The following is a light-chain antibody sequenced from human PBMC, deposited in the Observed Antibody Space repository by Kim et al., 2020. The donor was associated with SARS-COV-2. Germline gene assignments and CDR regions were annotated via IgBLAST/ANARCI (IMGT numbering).Light chain of an antibody. CDR3: NSRDSSGNHLGV. Sequence: SSELTQDPAVSVALGQTVRITYQGDSLRSYYAIWYQQKPGQAPVLVIYGKNNRPSGIPDRFSGSSSGNTASLTITGAQAEDEADYYCNSRDSSGNHLGVFGGGTQLTVL. J-gene: IGLJ2*01. CDR1: SLRSYY. V-gene: IGLV3-19*01. CDR2: GKN.